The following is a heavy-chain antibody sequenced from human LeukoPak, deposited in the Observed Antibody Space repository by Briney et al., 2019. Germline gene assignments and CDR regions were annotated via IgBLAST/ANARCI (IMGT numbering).Heavy chain of an antibody. V-gene: IGHV1-69*01. D-gene: IGHD3-16*01. CDR1: GGTFSSYA. CDR3: ATPRGRGFYYFDY. CDR2: IIPIFGTA. Sequence: GSSVKVSCTASGGTFSSYAISWVRQAPGQGLGWMGGIIPIFGTANYAQKFQGRVTITADESTSTAYMELSSLRSEDTAVYYCATPRGRGFYYFDYWGQGTLVTVSS. J-gene: IGHJ4*02.